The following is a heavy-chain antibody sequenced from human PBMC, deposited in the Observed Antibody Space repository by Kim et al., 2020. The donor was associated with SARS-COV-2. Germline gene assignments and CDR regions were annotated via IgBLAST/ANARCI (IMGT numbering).Heavy chain of an antibody. Sequence: ADSVKGRFTISRDNSKNTLYLQMNSLRAEDTAVYYCAKDKRWLQLGAFDIWGQGTMVTVSS. D-gene: IGHD5-12*01. CDR3: AKDKRWLQLGAFDI. J-gene: IGHJ3*02. V-gene: IGHV3-30*02.